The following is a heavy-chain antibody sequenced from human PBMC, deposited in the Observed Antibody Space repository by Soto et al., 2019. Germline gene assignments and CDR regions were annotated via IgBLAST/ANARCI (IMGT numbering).Heavy chain of an antibody. Sequence: QVQLVQSGDEVRKPGSSVKVSCKASGYIFVNYGIAWVRQAPGQGLEWMGWIRPYSGNTHYASKVQGRLTMTTDTSTSTAYMDLGSLTSDDTAVHYCAMVDNFVTPTPHDVWGQGTTVTVSS. CDR2: IRPYSGNT. CDR1: GYIFVNYG. J-gene: IGHJ6*02. CDR3: AMVDNFVTPTPHDV. D-gene: IGHD3-16*02. V-gene: IGHV1-18*01.